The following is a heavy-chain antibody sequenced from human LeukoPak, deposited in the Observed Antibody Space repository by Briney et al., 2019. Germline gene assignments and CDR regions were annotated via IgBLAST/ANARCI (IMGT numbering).Heavy chain of an antibody. D-gene: IGHD3-10*01. V-gene: IGHV4-59*01. CDR2: IYYSGNT. J-gene: IGHJ4*02. Sequence: SETLSLTCTVSSGSITNYYWSWIRQPPGKGLEWIGFIYYSGNTNYNPSLKSRVTISVDTSRNQFSLKLSSMTAADTAVYYCARGALLWFGDRMEYYFDYWGQGTLLTVSS. CDR1: SGSITNYY. CDR3: ARGALLWFGDRMEYYFDY.